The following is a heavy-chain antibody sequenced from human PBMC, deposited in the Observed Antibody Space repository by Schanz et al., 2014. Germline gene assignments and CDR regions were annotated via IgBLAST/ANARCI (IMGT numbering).Heavy chain of an antibody. Sequence: QVQLVESGAGVAQPGRSLRLSCAAYGFTLSSYAMHWVRQAPGKGLEWVAVISYDGSNKYYADSVKGRFTISRDNSKNTLYLQMNTLRAEDTAVYYCARANYRRKINFDYWGRGTLVTVSS. V-gene: IGHV3-30-3*01. D-gene: IGHD3-10*01. CDR1: GFTLSSYA. CDR2: ISYDGSNK. CDR3: ARANYRRKINFDY. J-gene: IGHJ4*02.